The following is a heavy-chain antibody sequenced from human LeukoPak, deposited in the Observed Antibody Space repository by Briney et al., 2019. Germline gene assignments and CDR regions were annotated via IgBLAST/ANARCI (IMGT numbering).Heavy chain of an antibody. J-gene: IGHJ4*02. Sequence: GGSLRLSCAASGFIFSNFWMGWVRQAPGKGPEWVADIKQDGSKKYYVDSVKGRFTISRDNAKNSLYLQMNSLRAEDTAVYYCARDGHSGSYYVHWGQGTLVTVSS. CDR2: IKQDGSKK. CDR3: ARDGHSGSYYVH. CDR1: GFIFSNFW. D-gene: IGHD1-26*01. V-gene: IGHV3-7*01.